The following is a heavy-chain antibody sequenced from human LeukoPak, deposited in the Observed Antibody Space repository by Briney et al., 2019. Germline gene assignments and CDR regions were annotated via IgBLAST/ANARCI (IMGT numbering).Heavy chain of an antibody. CDR1: GYTFTSYG. D-gene: IGHD3-22*01. Sequence: ASVKVSCKASGYTFTSYGISWVRQAPGQGLEWMGWISAYNGNTNYAQKLQGRVTMTTDTSTSTAYMELRSLRSDDTAVYYCARDFPSEYYDSSGYHQPSDYWGQGTLVTVSS. CDR3: ARDFPSEYYDSSGYHQPSDY. V-gene: IGHV1-18*01. CDR2: ISAYNGNT. J-gene: IGHJ4*02.